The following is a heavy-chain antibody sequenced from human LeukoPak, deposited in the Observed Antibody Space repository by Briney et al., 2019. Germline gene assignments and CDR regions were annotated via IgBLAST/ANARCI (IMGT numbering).Heavy chain of an antibody. CDR2: ISWNSGSI. Sequence: PGGSLRLSCAASGFTFDDYAMHWVRQAPGKGLEWVSVISWNSGSIGYADSVKGRFTISRDNAKNSLYLQMNSLRAEDTALYYCAKDSYYDFWSGYFTFDYWGQGTLVTVSS. J-gene: IGHJ4*02. D-gene: IGHD3-3*01. CDR3: AKDSYYDFWSGYFTFDY. V-gene: IGHV3-9*01. CDR1: GFTFDDYA.